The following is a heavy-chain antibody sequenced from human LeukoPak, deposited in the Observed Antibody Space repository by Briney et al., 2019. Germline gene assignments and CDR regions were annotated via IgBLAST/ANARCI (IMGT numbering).Heavy chain of an antibody. V-gene: IGHV4-61*05. D-gene: IGHD2-8*01. CDR2: IYFTGST. CDR3: ARRYCTDGVCYLVS. Sequence: SETLSLTCTVSGGSISSSSYYWSWIRQPPGKGLEWIGYIYFTGSTNYNPSLKSRVTMSVDTSNNQFSLKLSSVTAADTAVYYCARRYCTDGVCYLVSWGQGTLVTVSS. J-gene: IGHJ5*02. CDR1: GGSISSSSYY.